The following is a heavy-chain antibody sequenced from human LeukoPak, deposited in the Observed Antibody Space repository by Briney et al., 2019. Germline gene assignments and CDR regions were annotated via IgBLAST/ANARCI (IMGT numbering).Heavy chain of an antibody. Sequence: SETLSLTCTVSGGSISTFFWTWIRQSAGKGLEWIGRIYTGTTYYNPSLESRATISVDTSNNRFSLKLTSLTAADTAVHYCARGTEMASFTGYYSFDYWGRGSLVTVSS. CDR2: IYTGTT. V-gene: IGHV4-4*07. CDR1: GGSISTFF. CDR3: ARGTEMASFTGYYSFDY. D-gene: IGHD5-24*01. J-gene: IGHJ4*02.